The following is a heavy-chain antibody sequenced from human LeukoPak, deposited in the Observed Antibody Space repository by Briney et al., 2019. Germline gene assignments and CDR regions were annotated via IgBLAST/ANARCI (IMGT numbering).Heavy chain of an antibody. V-gene: IGHV1-69*04. CDR3: ARDDGSGEPGGLFDY. CDR2: IIPILGIA. Sequence: SVKVSCKASGGTFSSYAISWVRQAPGQGLEWMGRIIPILGIANYAQKFQGRVTITADKSTSTAYMELSSLRSEDTAVYYCARDDGSGEPGGLFDYWGQGTLVTVSS. J-gene: IGHJ4*02. D-gene: IGHD3-10*01. CDR1: GGTFSSYA.